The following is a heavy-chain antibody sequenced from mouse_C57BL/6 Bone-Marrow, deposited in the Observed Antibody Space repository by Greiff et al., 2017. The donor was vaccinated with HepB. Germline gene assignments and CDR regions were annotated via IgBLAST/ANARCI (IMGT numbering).Heavy chain of an antibody. CDR2: IYPRSGNT. V-gene: IGHV1-81*01. J-gene: IGHJ1*03. D-gene: IGHD2-4*01. Sequence: VQLQQSGAELARPGASVKLSCKASGYTFTSYGISWVKQRTGQGLEWIGEIYPRSGNTYYNEKFKGKATLTADKSSSTADMELRSLTSEDSAVYFCARGIYYDYWYFDVWGTGTTVTVSS. CDR1: GYTFTSYG. CDR3: ARGIYYDYWYFDV.